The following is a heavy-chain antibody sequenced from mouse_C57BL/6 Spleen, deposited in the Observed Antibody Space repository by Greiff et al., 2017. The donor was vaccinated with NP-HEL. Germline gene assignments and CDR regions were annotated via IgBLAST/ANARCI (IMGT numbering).Heavy chain of an antibody. CDR2: ISSGSSTI. CDR1: GFTFSDYG. J-gene: IGHJ3*01. CDR3: ASYDGYYSFAY. D-gene: IGHD2-3*01. V-gene: IGHV5-17*01. Sequence: EVKVVESGGGLVKPGGSLKLSCAASGFTFSDYGMHWVRQAPEKGLEWVAYISSGSSTIYYADTVKGRFTISRDNAKNTLFLQMTSLRSEDTAMYYCASYDGYYSFAYWGQGTLVTVSA.